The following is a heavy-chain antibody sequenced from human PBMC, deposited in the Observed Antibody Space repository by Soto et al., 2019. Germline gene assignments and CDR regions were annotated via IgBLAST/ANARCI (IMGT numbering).Heavy chain of an antibody. D-gene: IGHD3-10*01. CDR1: GYTFTSYY. Sequence: ASVKVSCKASGYTFTSYYMHWVRQAPGQGLEWIGIINPSGGSTSYAQKFQGRVTMTRDTSTSTVYMELSSLRSEDTAVYYCAPVPPGPPGSYSYSYHCIDVWGQGPTVNVSS. CDR3: APVPPGPPGSYSYSYHCIDV. J-gene: IGHJ6*02. CDR2: INPSGGST. V-gene: IGHV1-46*01.